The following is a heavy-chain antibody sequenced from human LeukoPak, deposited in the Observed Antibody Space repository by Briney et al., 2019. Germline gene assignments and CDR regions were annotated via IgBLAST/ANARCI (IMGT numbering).Heavy chain of an antibody. D-gene: IGHD3-22*01. CDR3: ARHYYDSSGYHYEYFQH. J-gene: IGHJ1*01. V-gene: IGHV3-23*01. CDR1: GFTFRDYH. CDR2: ISGSGDRT. Sequence: GGSLRLSCAASGFTFRDYHMSWIRQAPGKGLEWVSVISGSGDRTYYADSVKGRFTISRDNSKNTLYLQMNSLRAEDTAVYYCARHYYDSSGYHYEYFQHWGQGTLVTVSS.